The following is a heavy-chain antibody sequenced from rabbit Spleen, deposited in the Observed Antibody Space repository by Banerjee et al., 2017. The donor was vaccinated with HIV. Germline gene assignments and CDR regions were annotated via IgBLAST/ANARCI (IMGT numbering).Heavy chain of an antibody. D-gene: IGHD6-1*01. CDR1: GIDFSSSYY. Sequence: QEQLEESGGDLVKPEGSLTLTCKASGIDFSSSYYMCWVRQAPGKGLEWIGCIYTGSGSTWYASWAKGRFTISKTSSTTVTLQMTSLTVADTATYFCARSVYGYGGYAARMNLWGPGTLVTVS. V-gene: IGHV1S45*01. CDR2: IYTGSGST. CDR3: ARSVYGYGGYAARMNL. J-gene: IGHJ4*01.